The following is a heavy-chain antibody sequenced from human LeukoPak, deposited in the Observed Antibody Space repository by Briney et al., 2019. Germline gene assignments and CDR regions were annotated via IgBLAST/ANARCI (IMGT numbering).Heavy chain of an antibody. CDR1: GGSISSYD. V-gene: IGHV4-4*07. CDR2: IYTRGST. CDR3: ARHNFGENIGFDP. J-gene: IGHJ5*02. D-gene: IGHD2/OR15-2a*01. Sequence: SETLSLTCTVSGGSISSYDWSWFRQPAGKRLEWIGRIYTRGSTNYNPSLKSRVIMSVDTSKNQFSLKLSSVTAADTAVYYCARHNFGENIGFDPWGQGTLVTVSS.